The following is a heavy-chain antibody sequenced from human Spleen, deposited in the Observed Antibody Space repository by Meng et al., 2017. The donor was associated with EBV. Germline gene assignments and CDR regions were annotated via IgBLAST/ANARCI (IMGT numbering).Heavy chain of an antibody. V-gene: IGHV1-3*01. CDR2: INPGSGNT. Sequence: QAQVVQCAAEASKPVAHVRSPGGWSGDSLSSYDIHWVHTAPGQKFECMGWINPGSGNTEYSQHFQGIVTFTRDTSASTVYMEMTSLRSEDSAIYYCARAVAGPMVLRFDPWGQGTLVTVSS. J-gene: IGHJ5*02. CDR3: ARAVAGPMVLRFDP. D-gene: IGHD4/OR15-4a*01. CDR1: GDSLSSYD.